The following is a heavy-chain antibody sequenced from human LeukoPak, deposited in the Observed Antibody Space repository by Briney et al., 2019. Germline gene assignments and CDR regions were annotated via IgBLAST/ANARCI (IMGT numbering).Heavy chain of an antibody. CDR1: GYTFTSYY. J-gene: IGHJ1*01. CDR3: AREAPNYYDSSGSIDQH. V-gene: IGHV1-46*01. CDR2: INPSGGST. D-gene: IGHD3-22*01. Sequence: ASVKVSCKASGYTFTSYYMHWVRQAPGQGLEWMGIINPSGGSTSYAQKFQGRVTMTRDTSTGTVYMELSSLRSEDTAVYYCAREAPNYYDSSGSIDQHWGQGTLVTVSS.